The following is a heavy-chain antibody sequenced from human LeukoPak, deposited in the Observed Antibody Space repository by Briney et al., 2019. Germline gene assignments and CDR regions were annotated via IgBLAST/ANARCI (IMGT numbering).Heavy chain of an antibody. J-gene: IGHJ4*02. CDR3: ARDTFGELWY. Sequence: PSETLSLTCTVSGDSISSGNYYWTWIRQPAGKGLEWIGRIYTSGSTNYNPSLKSRVTISVDTSKNQFSLKLSSVTAADTAVYYCARDTFGELWYWGQGTLVTVSS. D-gene: IGHD3-10*01. CDR1: GDSISSGNYY. V-gene: IGHV4-61*02. CDR2: IYTSGST.